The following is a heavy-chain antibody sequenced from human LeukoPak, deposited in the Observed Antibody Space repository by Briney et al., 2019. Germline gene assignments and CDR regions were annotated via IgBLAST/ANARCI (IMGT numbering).Heavy chain of an antibody. CDR3: ARGGTSGSYYHYYYGMDV. CDR2: IKQDGSEK. V-gene: IGHV3-7*04. CDR1: GFTFSSYW. D-gene: IGHD1-26*01. Sequence: GGSLRLSCAAYGFTFSSYWMSWVRQAPGKGLEWVANIKQDGSEKYYVDSVKGRFTISRDNAKNSLYLQMNSLRAEDTAVYYCARGGTSGSYYHYYYGMDVWGQGTTVTVSS. J-gene: IGHJ6*02.